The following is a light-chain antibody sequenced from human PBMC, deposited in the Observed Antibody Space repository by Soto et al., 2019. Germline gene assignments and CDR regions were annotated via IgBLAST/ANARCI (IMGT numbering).Light chain of an antibody. Sequence: DIVMTQSPDSLAVSLGGRATINCKSSQSVLYSSNNKNYLAWYQQKPGQPPKLLIYWASTRESGVPDRFSGSGSGTDFTLTISSLQAEDVAVYYCQQYYSTPTFGQGTKVDIK. CDR2: WAS. J-gene: IGKJ1*01. CDR3: QQYYSTPT. CDR1: QSVLYSSNNKNY. V-gene: IGKV4-1*01.